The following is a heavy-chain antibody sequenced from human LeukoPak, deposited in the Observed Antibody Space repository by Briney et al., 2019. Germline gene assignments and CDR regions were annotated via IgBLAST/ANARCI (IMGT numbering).Heavy chain of an antibody. CDR2: IIPIFGTA. CDR3: ARGIAVAYPFQH. J-gene: IGHJ1*01. D-gene: IGHD6-19*01. CDR1: GGTFSSYA. V-gene: IGHV1-69*13. Sequence: SVKVSCKASGGTFSSYAISWVRQAPGQGLGWMGGIIPIFGTANYAQKFQGRVTITADESTSTAYMELSSLRSEDTAVYYCARGIAVAYPFQHWGQGTLVTVSS.